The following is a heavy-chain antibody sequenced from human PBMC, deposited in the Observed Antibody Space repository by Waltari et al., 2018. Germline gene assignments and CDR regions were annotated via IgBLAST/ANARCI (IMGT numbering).Heavy chain of an antibody. CDR3: AKGQTYGDPAY. D-gene: IGHD4-17*01. CDR2: IGSSGSLI. V-gene: IGHV3-48*03. CDR1: GFTFRTYE. J-gene: IGHJ4*02. Sequence: DVQIVESGGGLVQTGGSLRLSCVASGFTFRTYEMHWVRQAPGKGPEWIAYIGSSGSLICYADSVKGRFTISRDNAKNSLYLQMNSLRADDTAVYYCAKGQTYGDPAYWGQGTLVTVSS.